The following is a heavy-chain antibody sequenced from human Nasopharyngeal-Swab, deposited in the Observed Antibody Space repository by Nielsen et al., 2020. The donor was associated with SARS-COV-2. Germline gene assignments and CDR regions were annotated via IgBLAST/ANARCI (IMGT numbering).Heavy chain of an antibody. D-gene: IGHD5-24*01. CDR1: GFTFRDSS. CDR3: ARSGDGYNFYLDY. J-gene: IGHJ4*02. Sequence: GGSLRLSCTTSGFTFRDSSMSWVRQAPGKGLEWVGFIRSKTYGGPTAYAASVKGRFTISRDDSRGIAYLQMNSLRTEDTAVYYCARSGDGYNFYLDYWGQGTLVTVSS. V-gene: IGHV3-49*04. CDR2: IRSKTYGGPT.